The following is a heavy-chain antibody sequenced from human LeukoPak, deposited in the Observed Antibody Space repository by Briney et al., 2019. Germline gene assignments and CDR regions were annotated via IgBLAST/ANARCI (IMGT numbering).Heavy chain of an antibody. CDR3: AREAVAGFDY. V-gene: IGHV3-21*01. CDR2: ISSSSSYI. CDR1: RFTFSSYS. J-gene: IGHJ4*02. Sequence: GGSLRLSCAACRFTFSSYSMNWVRQAPGKGLEWVSSISSSSSYIYYADSVKGRFTISRDNAKNSLYLQMNSLRAEDTAVYYCAREAVAGFDYWGQGTLVTVSS. D-gene: IGHD6-19*01.